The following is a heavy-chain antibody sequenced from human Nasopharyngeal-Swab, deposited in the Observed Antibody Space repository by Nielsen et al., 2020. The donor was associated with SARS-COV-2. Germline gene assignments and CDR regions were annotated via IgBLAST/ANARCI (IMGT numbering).Heavy chain of an antibody. Sequence: SGPTLEKPTQTLTLTCTFSGFSLNTSGMCLTWIRQPPGKALEWLALIDWDEDKYYSTSLKTRLTISKDTSKNQVVLTMTNMDQADTATYYCARNPPRGSGFDFWGQGILVTVSS. V-gene: IGHV2-70*01. CDR3: ARNPPRGSGFDF. CDR2: IDWDEDK. D-gene: IGHD6-19*01. J-gene: IGHJ4*02. CDR1: GFSLNTSGMC.